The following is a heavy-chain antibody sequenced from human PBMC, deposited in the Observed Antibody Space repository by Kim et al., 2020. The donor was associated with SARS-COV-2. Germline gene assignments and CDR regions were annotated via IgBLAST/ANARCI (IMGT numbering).Heavy chain of an antibody. CDR3: AKGQILTGYFAQENIEYFQH. Sequence: GGSLRLSCAASGFTFSSYGMHWVRQAPGKGLEWVAVIWYDGSNKYYADSVKGRFTISRDNSKNTLYLQMNSLRAEDTAVYYCAKGQILTGYFAQENIEYFQHWGQGTLVTVSS. D-gene: IGHD3-9*01. J-gene: IGHJ1*01. CDR2: IWYDGSNK. CDR1: GFTFSSYG. V-gene: IGHV3-33*06.